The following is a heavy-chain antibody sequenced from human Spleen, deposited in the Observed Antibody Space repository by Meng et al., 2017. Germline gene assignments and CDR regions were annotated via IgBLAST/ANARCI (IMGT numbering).Heavy chain of an antibody. D-gene: IGHD4-17*01. CDR1: GGSLRSGYYY. CDR3: AGHSTLTTVTTSEFVKNNWFDP. J-gene: IGHJ5*02. V-gene: IGHV4-61*02. CDR2: IYTSGST. Sequence: SETLSLTCTVSGGSLRSGYYYWRWHRQTAGKGLEWIGRIYTSGSTNYNPSLRSRVTISVDTSKNQCSLKLSSVTAADTDVSDCAGHSTLTTVTTSEFVKNNWFDPWGQGTLVTVSS.